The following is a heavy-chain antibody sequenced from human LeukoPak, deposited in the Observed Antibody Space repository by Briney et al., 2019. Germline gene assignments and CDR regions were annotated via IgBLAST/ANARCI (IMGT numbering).Heavy chain of an antibody. CDR2: ISWDGGST. CDR3: AKGGLVHRFDP. V-gene: IGHV3-43*01. CDR1: GFTFTSYS. J-gene: IGHJ5*02. Sequence: GGSLRLSCVVSGFTFTSYSMNWVRQAPGKGLEWVSLISWDGGSTYYADSVKGRFTISRDNSKNSLYLQMNSLRADDTAVYYCAKGGLVHRFDPWGQGTLVTVSS.